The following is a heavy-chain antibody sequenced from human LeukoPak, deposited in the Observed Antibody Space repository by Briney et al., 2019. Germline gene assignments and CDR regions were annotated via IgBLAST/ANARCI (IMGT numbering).Heavy chain of an antibody. J-gene: IGHJ4*02. CDR1: GFTVSSNY. CDR2: IYSGGST. CDR3: ARAPRAIYYDYVWGSYRYTEDYSDY. D-gene: IGHD3-16*02. Sequence: GGSLRLSCAASGFTVSSNYMSWVRQAPGKGLEWVSVIYSGGSTYYADSVKGRFTISRDNSKNTLYLQMNSLRAEDTAVYYCARAPRAIYYDYVWGSYRYTEDYSDYWGQGTLVTVSS. V-gene: IGHV3-66*01.